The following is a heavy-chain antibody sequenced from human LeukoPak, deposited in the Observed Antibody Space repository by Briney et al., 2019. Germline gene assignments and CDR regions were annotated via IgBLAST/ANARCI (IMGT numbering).Heavy chain of an antibody. D-gene: IGHD5-12*01. CDR1: GFTFTSYG. CDR2: IWYDGSNK. V-gene: IGHV3-33*01. CDR3: ARAYSGYSSRGFDY. Sequence: GGSLRLSCAVSGFTFTSYGMHWVRQAPGKGLEWVADIWYDGSNKYYADSVKGRFTTSRDNSKNTVSLQMTSLRAEDTAVYYCARAYSGYSSRGFDYWGQGTLVSVSS. J-gene: IGHJ4*02.